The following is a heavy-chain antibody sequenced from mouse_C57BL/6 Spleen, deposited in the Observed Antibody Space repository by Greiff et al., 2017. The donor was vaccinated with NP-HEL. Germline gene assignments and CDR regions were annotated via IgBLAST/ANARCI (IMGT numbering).Heavy chain of an antibody. V-gene: IGHV1-55*01. CDR2: IYPGSGST. CDR3: ASRPFDY. J-gene: IGHJ2*01. CDR1: GYTFTSYW. Sequence: QVQLKESGAELVKPGASVKMSCKASGYTFTSYWITWVKQRPGQGLEWIGDIYPGSGSTNYNEKFKSKATLTVDTSSSTAYMQLSSLTSEDSAVYYCASRPFDYWGQGTTLTVSS.